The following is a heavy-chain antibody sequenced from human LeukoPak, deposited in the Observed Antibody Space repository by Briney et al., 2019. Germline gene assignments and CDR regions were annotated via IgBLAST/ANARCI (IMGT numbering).Heavy chain of an antibody. Sequence: ASVKVSCKASGYTFTGYYMHWVRQAPGQGLEWMGRINPNSGGTNYAQKFQGRVTITTDESTSTAYMELSSLRSEDTAVYYCATKTGYGSGSYYSPVGSTWYFDLWGRGTLVTVSS. D-gene: IGHD3-10*01. CDR3: ATKTGYGSGSYYSPVGSTWYFDL. CDR2: INPNSGGT. CDR1: GYTFTGYY. V-gene: IGHV1-2*06. J-gene: IGHJ2*01.